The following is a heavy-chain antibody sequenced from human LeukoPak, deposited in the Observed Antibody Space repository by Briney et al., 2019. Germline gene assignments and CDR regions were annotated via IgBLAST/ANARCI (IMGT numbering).Heavy chain of an antibody. CDR1: GYTFTSYT. D-gene: IGHD2-2*01. Sequence: ASVKVSRKASGYTFTSYTMHSVRQTPEQRLERMGGINASNEETKYTQTFQGRVTITRDTSASTAYMELSSLRSEDTAVYCCARDIVVVPDEREEHYYYYGMDVWGKGTTVTVSS. V-gene: IGHV1-3*01. CDR3: ARDIVVVPDEREEHYYYYGMDV. CDR2: INASNEET. J-gene: IGHJ6*04.